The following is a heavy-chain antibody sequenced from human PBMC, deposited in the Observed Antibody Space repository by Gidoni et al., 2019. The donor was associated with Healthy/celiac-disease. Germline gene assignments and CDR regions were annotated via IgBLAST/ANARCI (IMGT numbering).Heavy chain of an antibody. J-gene: IGHJ4*02. V-gene: IGHV3-30*18. CDR2: ISYEGSNK. Sequence: QVQLVESGGGVVHPGRSLRLPCAAHGFPFSSYGMHWVRQAPGKGLEWVAVISYEGSNKYYADSVKGRFTISRDNSKNTLYLQMNSLRAEDTAVYYCAKAIAAAGTSLDYWGQGTLVTVSS. CDR1: GFPFSSYG. CDR3: AKAIAAAGTSLDY. D-gene: IGHD6-13*01.